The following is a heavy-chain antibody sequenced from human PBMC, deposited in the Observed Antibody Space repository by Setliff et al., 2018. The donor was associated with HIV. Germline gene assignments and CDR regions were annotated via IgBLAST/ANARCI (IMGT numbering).Heavy chain of an antibody. D-gene: IGHD6-19*01. V-gene: IGHV4-38-2*02. CDR1: GYSISSGYY. CDR2: IYHSGST. Sequence: SETLSLTCTVSGYSISSGYYWGWIRQPPGKGLEWIGSIYHSGSTYYNPSLKSRVTISVDTSKNQFSLKLSSVSAADTAVYYCARGRGWYGYWGQGTVVTVSS. CDR3: ARGRGWYGY. J-gene: IGHJ4*02.